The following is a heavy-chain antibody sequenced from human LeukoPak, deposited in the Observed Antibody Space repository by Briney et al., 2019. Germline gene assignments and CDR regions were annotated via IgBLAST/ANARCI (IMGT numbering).Heavy chain of an antibody. CDR2: ISDSGGST. V-gene: IGHV3-64D*09. D-gene: IGHD2-15*01. Sequence: PGGSLRLSCAASGFIFKTYAMHWVRQAPGKGLEYVSAISDSGGSTYYADSVKGRFTISRDNSKNTLYLQMCSLRAEDTAVYFCVRGYSFGPYGMDVWGQGTTVTVSS. CDR1: GFIFKTYA. CDR3: VRGYSFGPYGMDV. J-gene: IGHJ6*02.